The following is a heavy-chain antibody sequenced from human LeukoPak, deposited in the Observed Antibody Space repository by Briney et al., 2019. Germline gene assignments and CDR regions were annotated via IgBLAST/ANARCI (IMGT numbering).Heavy chain of an antibody. V-gene: IGHV4-30-4*08. D-gene: IGHD4/OR15-4a*01. J-gene: IGHJ4*02. CDR2: IFYSGST. CDR3: ARDIADGDYGKFDY. Sequence: SETLSLTCTVSGGSISSDDYSWSWIRQPPGKGLEWFGHIFYSGSTYYNPSLRSRLTISVDTSKNQFSLRLSSVTAADTAVYYCARDIADGDYGKFDYWGQGTLVTVSS. CDR1: GGSISSDDYS.